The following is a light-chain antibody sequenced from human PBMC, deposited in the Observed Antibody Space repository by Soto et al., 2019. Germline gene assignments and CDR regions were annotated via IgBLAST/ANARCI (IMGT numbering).Light chain of an antibody. CDR1: QSISNY. CDR3: QQSYGTPLT. J-gene: IGKJ4*01. CDR2: AAS. Sequence: DMEMTQSPSSLSAFVGDRVTITCPASQSISNYLNWYQHKPGKVPKLLIYAASSLQTGVPTRFSGSGSGTDFTLTINSLQPEDFATYYCQQSYGTPLTFGGGTKIEIK. V-gene: IGKV1-39*01.